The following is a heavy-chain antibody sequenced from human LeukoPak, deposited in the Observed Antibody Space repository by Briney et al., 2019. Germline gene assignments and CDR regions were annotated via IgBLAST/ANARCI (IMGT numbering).Heavy chain of an antibody. CDR1: GGSISSYY. V-gene: IGHV4-59*01. Sequence: SETLSLTCTVSGGSISSYYWSWIRQPPGKGLEWIGYIYYTGSTNYNPSLKSRVTISIDTSKNQFSLKVTSVTAADTAVYYCARGPGSGYYYVDYWGQGTLVTVSS. CDR2: IYYTGST. D-gene: IGHD3-22*01. J-gene: IGHJ4*02. CDR3: ARGPGSGYYYVDY.